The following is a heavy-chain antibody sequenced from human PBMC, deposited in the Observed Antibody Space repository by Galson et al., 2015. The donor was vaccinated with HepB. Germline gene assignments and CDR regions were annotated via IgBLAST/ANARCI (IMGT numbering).Heavy chain of an antibody. CDR3: AYSSRRYYFDF. CDR2: IYSGGAT. V-gene: IGHV3-53*04. CDR1: GFTVSSNY. J-gene: IGHJ4*02. D-gene: IGHD5-18*01. Sequence: SLRLSCAVSGFTVSSNYMTWVRQAPGKGLEWVSVIYSGGATYYADSVKGRFTISRHTSENTLYLQMTSMDPVDSATYFCAYSSRRYYFDFWGQGTLVTVSS.